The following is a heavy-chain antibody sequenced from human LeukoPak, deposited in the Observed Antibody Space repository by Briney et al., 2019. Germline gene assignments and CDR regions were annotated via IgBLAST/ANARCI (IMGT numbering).Heavy chain of an antibody. Sequence: ASVKVSCKASGYTFTGYFMHWVRQAPGQGLEWMGWINPNSGGTNYAQKLQGRVTMTTDTSTSTAYMELRSLRSDDTAVYYCARVRYDFWSGYSLYMDVWGKGTTVTVSS. D-gene: IGHD3-3*01. V-gene: IGHV1-2*02. CDR1: GYTFTGYF. CDR2: INPNSGGT. CDR3: ARVRYDFWSGYSLYMDV. J-gene: IGHJ6*03.